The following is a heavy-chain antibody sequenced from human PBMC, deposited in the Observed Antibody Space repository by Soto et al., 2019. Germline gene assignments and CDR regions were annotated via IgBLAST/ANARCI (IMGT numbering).Heavy chain of an antibody. CDR3: ARAPYYYDSSGYPDYFDS. CDR2: IYYSGST. CDR1: GGSISSGGYY. Sequence: QVQLQESGPGLVKPSQTLSLTCTVSGGSISSGGYYWSWIRQHPGKGLEWIGYIYYSGSTYYNPSLMSRVTLSVATSKNQFSLQLSAVTAVYTAVYYCARAPYYYDSSGYPDYFDSWGQGTLVTVSS. V-gene: IGHV4-31*03. J-gene: IGHJ4*02. D-gene: IGHD3-22*01.